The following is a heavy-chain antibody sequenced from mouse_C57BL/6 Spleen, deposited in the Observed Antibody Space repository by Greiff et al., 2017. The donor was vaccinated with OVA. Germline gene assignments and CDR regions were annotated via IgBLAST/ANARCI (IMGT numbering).Heavy chain of an antibody. V-gene: IGHV3-6*01. J-gene: IGHJ1*03. CDR2: ISYDGSN. Sequence: EVQLQESGPGLVKPSQSLSLTCSVTGYSITSGYYWNWIRQFPGNKLEWMGYISYDGSNNYNPSLKNRISITRDTSKNQFFLKLNSVTTEDTATYYCARDNWDYWYFDVGGTGTTVTVSS. CDR1: GYSITSGYY. CDR3: ARDNWDYWYFDV. D-gene: IGHD4-1*01.